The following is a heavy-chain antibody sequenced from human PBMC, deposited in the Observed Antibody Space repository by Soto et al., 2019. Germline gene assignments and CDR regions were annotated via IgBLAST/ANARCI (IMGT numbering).Heavy chain of an antibody. D-gene: IGHD2-15*01. V-gene: IGHV1-69*06. CDR1: GGTFSSYA. CDR3: ARLAGNTGGRGVVAATLVYYYGMDV. CDR2: IIPIFGTA. Sequence: GASVKVSCKASGGTFSSYAISWVRQAPGQGLEWMGGIIPIFGTANYAQKFQGRVTITADKSTSTAYMELSSLRSEDTAVYYCARLAGNTGGRGVVAATLVYYYGMDVWGQGTTVTVSS. J-gene: IGHJ6*02.